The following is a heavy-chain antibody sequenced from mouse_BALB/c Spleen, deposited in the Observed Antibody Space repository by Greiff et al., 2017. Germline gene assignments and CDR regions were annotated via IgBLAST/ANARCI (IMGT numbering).Heavy chain of an antibody. CDR1: GYTFTSYW. CDR3: ARSGYNYYAMDY. D-gene: IGHD3-1*01. J-gene: IGHJ4*01. V-gene: IGHV1-7*01. CDR2: INPSTGYT. Sequence: VQLQQSGAELAKPGASEKMSCKASGYTFTSYWMHWVKQRPGQGLEWIGYINPSTGYTEYNQKFKDKATLTADKSSSTAYMQLSSLTSEDSAVYYCARSGYNYYAMDYWGQGTSVTVSS.